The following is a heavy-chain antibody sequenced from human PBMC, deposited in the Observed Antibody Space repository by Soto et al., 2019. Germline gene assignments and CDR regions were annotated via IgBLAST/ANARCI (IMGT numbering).Heavy chain of an antibody. Sequence: SETLSLTCAVYGGSFSGYYWSWIRQPPGKGLEWIGEINHSGSTNYNPSLKSRVTISVDTSKNPFSLKLSSVTAADTAVYYCASLWFGELRTNNWFDPWGQGTLVTVSS. CDR1: GGSFSGYY. D-gene: IGHD3-10*01. J-gene: IGHJ5*02. CDR3: ASLWFGELRTNNWFDP. CDR2: INHSGST. V-gene: IGHV4-34*01.